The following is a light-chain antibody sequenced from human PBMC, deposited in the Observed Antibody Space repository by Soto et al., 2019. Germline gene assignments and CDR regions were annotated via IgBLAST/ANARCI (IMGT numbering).Light chain of an antibody. CDR3: QPEGSPGT. CDR2: GAS. CDR1: QSVSNNY. Sequence: EIVLTQSPGTLSLSPGERATLSCRASQSVSNNYLAWYQQKPGQAPRLLIYGASNRATGIPDRFSGSGSGTSFTLPNSRLEPEDFAMYYCQPEGSPGTFGQGNKVEIK. V-gene: IGKV3-20*01. J-gene: IGKJ1*01.